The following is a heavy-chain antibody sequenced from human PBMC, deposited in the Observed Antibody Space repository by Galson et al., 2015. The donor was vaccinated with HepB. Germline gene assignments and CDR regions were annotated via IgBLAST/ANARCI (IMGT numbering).Heavy chain of an antibody. CDR3: ARDEGLWFGESPARPPRGAYYYYYGMDV. J-gene: IGHJ6*02. Sequence: SLRLSCAVSGFTFNIYSMHWVRQAPGKGLEWVAVISHDGNNEYYADSVEGRFTISRDNSKNTFYLRMSSLRTEDTAVYYCARDEGLWFGESPARPPRGAYYYYYGMDVWGQGTTVIVSS. D-gene: IGHD3-10*01. CDR1: GFTFNIYS. CDR2: ISHDGNNE. V-gene: IGHV3-30-3*01.